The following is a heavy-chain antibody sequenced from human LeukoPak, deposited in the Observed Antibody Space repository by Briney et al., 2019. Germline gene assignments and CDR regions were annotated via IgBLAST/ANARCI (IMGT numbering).Heavy chain of an antibody. CDR2: IYSGGST. CDR1: GFTVSSNY. CDR3: ARVMVAHYDSSGYYPLYYYYGMDV. D-gene: IGHD3-22*01. J-gene: IGHJ6*02. Sequence: PGGSLRLSCAASGFTVSSNYMSWVRQAPGKGLEWVSVIYSGGSTYYADSVKGRFTISRHNSKNTLYLQMNSLRAEDTAVYYCARVMVAHYDSSGYYPLYYYYGMDVWGQGTTVTVSS. V-gene: IGHV3-53*04.